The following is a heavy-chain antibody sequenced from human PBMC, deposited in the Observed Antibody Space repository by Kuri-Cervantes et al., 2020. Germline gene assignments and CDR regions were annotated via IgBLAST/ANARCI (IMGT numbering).Heavy chain of an antibody. D-gene: IGHD5-24*01. CDR3: ARPIRATIFYWYFDL. V-gene: IGHV4-34*01. CDR1: GGSFSDYY. CDR2: INHSGST. Sequence: SQTLSLTCAVYGGSFSDYYWSWIRQPPGKGLEWSEEINHSGSTNYNPSLKSRVTISVDTSKNQFSLKLSSVTAADTAVYCCARPIRATIFYWYFDLWGRGTLVTVSS. J-gene: IGHJ2*01.